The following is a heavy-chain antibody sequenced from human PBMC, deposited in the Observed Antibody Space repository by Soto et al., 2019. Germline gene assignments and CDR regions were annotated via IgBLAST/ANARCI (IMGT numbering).Heavy chain of an antibody. CDR1: GYTFTGYY. J-gene: IGHJ5*02. V-gene: IGHV1-2*04. CDR3: ARERGYCSGGSCPNWFDP. CDR2: IKPNSGGT. Sequence: ASVKVSCKASGYTFTGYYMHWVRQAPGQGLEWMGWIKPNSGGTNYAQKFQGWVTMTRDTSISTAYMELSRLRSDDTAVYYCARERGYCSGGSCPNWFDPWGQGTLVTVSS. D-gene: IGHD2-15*01.